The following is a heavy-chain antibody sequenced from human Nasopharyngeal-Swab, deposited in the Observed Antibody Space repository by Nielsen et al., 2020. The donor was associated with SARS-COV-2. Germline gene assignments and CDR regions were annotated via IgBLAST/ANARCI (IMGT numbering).Heavy chain of an antibody. V-gene: IGHV3-48*03. Sequence: GSLRLSCAASGFTFSSYEMNWVRQAPGKGLEWVSYISSSGSTIYYADSVKGRFTISRDNAKNTLYLQMNSLRAEDTAVYYCARGKLWLRIFDYWGQGTLVTVSS. D-gene: IGHD5-18*01. CDR3: ARGKLWLRIFDY. CDR1: GFTFSSYE. J-gene: IGHJ4*02. CDR2: ISSSGSTI.